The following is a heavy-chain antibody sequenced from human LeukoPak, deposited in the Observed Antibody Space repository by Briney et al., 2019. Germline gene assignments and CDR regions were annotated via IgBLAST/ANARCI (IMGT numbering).Heavy chain of an antibody. Sequence: TLSLTCTVSGGSISSGGYYWSWIRQHPGKGLEWIGYIYYSGSTYYNPSLKSRVTISVDTSKNQFSLKLSSVTAADTAVYYCARSQWLVPDYWGQGTLVTVSS. V-gene: IGHV4-31*03. J-gene: IGHJ4*02. D-gene: IGHD6-19*01. CDR1: GGSISSGGYY. CDR2: IYYSGST. CDR3: ARSQWLVPDY.